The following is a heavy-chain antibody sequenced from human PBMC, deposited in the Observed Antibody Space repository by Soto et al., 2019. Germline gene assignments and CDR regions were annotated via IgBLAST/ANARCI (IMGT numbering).Heavy chain of an antibody. CDR3: VRDSGAKLSSS. V-gene: IGHV1-69*01. J-gene: IGHJ4*02. D-gene: IGHD6-13*01. CDR2: IVPIYRTA. CDR1: GGTFSSYR. Sequence: QVQLVQSGAEVKKPGSSVKVSCKASGGTFSSYRINWVRQAPGQGLEWVGGIVPIYRTADYAQKFQARVTITADESARPSYMELRSLKSQETAVYYCVRDSGAKLSSSWGQGTLVTVSS.